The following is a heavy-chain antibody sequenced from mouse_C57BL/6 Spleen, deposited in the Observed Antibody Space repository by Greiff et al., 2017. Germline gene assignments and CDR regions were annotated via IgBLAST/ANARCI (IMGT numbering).Heavy chain of an antibody. CDR3: ASRGVYDGSSPYWCFDV. V-gene: IGHV1-50*01. CDR1: GYTFTSYW. D-gene: IGHD1-1*01. J-gene: IGHJ1*03. CDR2: IDPSDSYT. Sequence: QVHVKQPGAELVKPGASVKLSCKASGYTFTSYWMQWVKQRPGQGLEWIGEIDPSDSYTNYNQKFKGKATLTVDTSSSPAYMQHSSLTSEDSAVYYCASRGVYDGSSPYWCFDVWGTGTTVTVSS.